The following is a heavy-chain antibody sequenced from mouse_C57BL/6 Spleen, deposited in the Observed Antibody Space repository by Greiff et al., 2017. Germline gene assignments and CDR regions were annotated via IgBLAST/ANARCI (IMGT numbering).Heavy chain of an antibody. J-gene: IGHJ2*01. D-gene: IGHD2-10*02. Sequence: VKLVESGAELVKPGASVKMSCKASGYTFTTYPIEWMKQNHGKSLEWIGNFHPYNDDTKYNEKFKGKATLTVEKSSSTVYLELSRLTSDDSAVYYCARRGKYGNYYFDYWGQGTTLTVSS. CDR3: ARRGKYGNYYFDY. V-gene: IGHV1-47*01. CDR2: FHPYNDDT. CDR1: GYTFTTYP.